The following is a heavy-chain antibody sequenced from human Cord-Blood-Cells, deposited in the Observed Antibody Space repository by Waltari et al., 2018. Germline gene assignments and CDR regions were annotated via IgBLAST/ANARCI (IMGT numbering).Heavy chain of an antibody. CDR3: TRDKSLDCGGDCYSPYFDY. CDR2: IRSKAYGGTT. D-gene: IGHD2-21*01. J-gene: IGHJ4*02. CDR1: GFTFGDYA. V-gene: IGHV3-49*05. Sequence: VKPGRSLRLSCTASGFTFGDYAMSWFRQAPGKGLEWVGFIRSKAYGGTTEYAASVKGRFTISRDDSKSIAYLQMNSLKTEDTAVYYCTRDKSLDCGGDCYSPYFDYWGQGTLVTVSS.